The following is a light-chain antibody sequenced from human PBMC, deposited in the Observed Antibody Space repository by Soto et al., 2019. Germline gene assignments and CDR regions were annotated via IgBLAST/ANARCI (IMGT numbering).Light chain of an antibody. Sequence: DIVMTQSPDSLAVSLGERATINCKSSQSVLYSPNNKNYLAWYQQKPGPPPRLLVYWASTRESGVTDRFSGSGYGTDFTLTISSRQAEDAAVYYCHQYNSAPQTFGQGTKVEIK. CDR1: QSVLYSPNNKNY. V-gene: IGKV4-1*01. J-gene: IGKJ1*01. CDR3: HQYNSAPQT. CDR2: WAS.